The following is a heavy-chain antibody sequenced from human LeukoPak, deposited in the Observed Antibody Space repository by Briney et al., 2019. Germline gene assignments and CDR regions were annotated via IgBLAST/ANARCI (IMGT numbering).Heavy chain of an antibody. CDR2: IIPIFGTA. J-gene: IGHJ4*02. Sequence: SVKVSCKASGGTFSSNAISWVRQAPGQGLEWMGRIIPIFGTANYAQKFQGRVTITTDESRSTAYMELSSLRSEDTAVYYCARVWTSTSALDYWGQGTLVTVSS. D-gene: IGHD3-10*01. CDR3: ARVWTSTSALDY. V-gene: IGHV1-69*05. CDR1: GGTFSSNA.